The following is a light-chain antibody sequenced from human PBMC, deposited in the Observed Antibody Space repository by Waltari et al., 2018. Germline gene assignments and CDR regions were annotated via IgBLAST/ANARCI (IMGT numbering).Light chain of an antibody. CDR1: QSVRSN. V-gene: IGKV3D-15*01. Sequence: EIVMTQSPSSLSVSLGARATPTCKASQSVRSNYLTWYQQKPGQAPRRLIYGVSTRATGIPDRFIGSGSGTDFTLTISSLQSEDFAVYYCQHYTNWPLTFGGGTKVEIK. J-gene: IGKJ4*01. CDR2: GVS. CDR3: QHYTNWPLT.